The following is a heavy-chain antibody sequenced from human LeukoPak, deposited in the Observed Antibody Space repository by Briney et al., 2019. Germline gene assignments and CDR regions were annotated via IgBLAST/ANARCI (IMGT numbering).Heavy chain of an antibody. CDR2: ISGDGGST. J-gene: IGHJ4*02. V-gene: IGHV3-43*02. CDR3: AKAVYGGNSISGFDY. D-gene: IGHD4-23*01. Sequence: GGSLRLSCAASGFTFDDYAMHWVGQAPGKGLEWVSLISGDGGSTYYADSVKGRFTISRDNSKNSLYLQMNSLRTEDTALYYCAKAVYGGNSISGFDYWGQGTLVTVSS. CDR1: GFTFDDYA.